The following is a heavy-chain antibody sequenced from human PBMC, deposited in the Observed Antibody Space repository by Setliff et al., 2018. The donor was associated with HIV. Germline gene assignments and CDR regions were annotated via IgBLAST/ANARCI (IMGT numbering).Heavy chain of an antibody. Sequence: PGGSLRLSCAASGFNFGYYWMSWVRQAPGKGLEWVGNIKQEGSEKSYVGSVKGRFTISRDNAKNSLYLQMSSLRAEDTAVYYCARGQTTAEYWGQGTLVTVSS. D-gene: IGHD4-17*01. J-gene: IGHJ4*02. CDR2: IKQEGSEK. CDR1: GFNFGYYW. CDR3: ARGQTTAEY. V-gene: IGHV3-7*01.